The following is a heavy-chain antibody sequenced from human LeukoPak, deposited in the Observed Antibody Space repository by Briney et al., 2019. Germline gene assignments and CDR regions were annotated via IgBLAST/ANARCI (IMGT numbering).Heavy chain of an antibody. Sequence: EASVKVSCKASRYIFTSYYIHWVRQAPGEGLEWMGWINPNNGGTKYAQKFQGRVTMTSDTSISTAYMQLSRLKSDDTAMYYCARDRGSSWFADYWGQGTLVTVSS. J-gene: IGHJ4*02. V-gene: IGHV1-2*02. D-gene: IGHD6-13*01. CDR2: INPNNGGT. CDR1: RYIFTSYY. CDR3: ARDRGSSWFADY.